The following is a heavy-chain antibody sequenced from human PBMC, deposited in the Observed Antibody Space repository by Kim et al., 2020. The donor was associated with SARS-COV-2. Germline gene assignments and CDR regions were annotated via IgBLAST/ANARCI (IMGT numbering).Heavy chain of an antibody. J-gene: IGHJ6*02. CDR2: IKSKTDGGTT. Sequence: GGSLRLSCATSGFTFSNAWMSWVRQAQGKGLEWVGRIKSKTDGGTTDYAAAVKGRFTISRDESKNTRYLQMNSLKTEDTAVYYCTVNNYDSSGYLSYYYYGMDVWGQATSVTVSS. CDR3: TVNNYDSSGYLSYYYYGMDV. CDR1: GFTFSNAW. D-gene: IGHD3-22*01. V-gene: IGHV3-15*01.